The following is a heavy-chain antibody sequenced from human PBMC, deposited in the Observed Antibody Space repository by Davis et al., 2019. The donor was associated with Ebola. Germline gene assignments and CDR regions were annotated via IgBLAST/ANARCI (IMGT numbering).Heavy chain of an antibody. V-gene: IGHV4-34*01. CDR1: GGSISSYY. CDR3: ARPSLVGAFDI. CDR2: INHSGST. D-gene: IGHD3-10*01. Sequence: MPSETLSLTCAVSGGSISSYYWSWIRQPPGKGLEWIGEINHSGSTNYNPSLKSRVTISVETSKNQFSLKLSSVTAADTAVYYCARPSLVGAFDIWGQGTMVTVSS. J-gene: IGHJ3*02.